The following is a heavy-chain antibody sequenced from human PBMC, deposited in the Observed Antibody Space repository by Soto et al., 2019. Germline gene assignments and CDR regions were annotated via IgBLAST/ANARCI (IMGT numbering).Heavy chain of an antibody. CDR3: GRHTEPHFDY. J-gene: IGHJ4*02. CDR2: INHSGST. D-gene: IGHD2-2*02. CDR1: GGSFRGDY. Sequence: SETLSLTCAVYGGSFRGDYWSWIRQPPGKGLEWIGEINHSGSTNYNPSLKSRVTISVDTSKNQFSLKLTSVTAADTAVYYCGRHTEPHFDYWGQGPLVTVSS. V-gene: IGHV4-34*01.